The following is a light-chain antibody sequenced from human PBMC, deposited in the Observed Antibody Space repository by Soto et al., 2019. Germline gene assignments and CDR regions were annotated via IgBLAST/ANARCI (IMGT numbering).Light chain of an antibody. CDR3: RPYASSVT. CDR2: GVS. Sequence: EILLTQSPGSLSLSPGDRATLSCRASQSFSSTFFAWYQQKPGQAPRLLIYGVSSRATGIPDRFRGIGAGTDFTLTSSRLEPVDFAVYYCRPYASSVTFGQETKVEIK. CDR1: QSFSSTF. V-gene: IGKV3-20*01. J-gene: IGKJ1*01.